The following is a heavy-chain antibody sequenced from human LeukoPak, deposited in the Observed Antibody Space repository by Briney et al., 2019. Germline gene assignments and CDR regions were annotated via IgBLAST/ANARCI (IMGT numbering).Heavy chain of an antibody. CDR2: ISSSSSTI. CDR3: ARDAFGEFSPFDY. Sequence: GGSLRLSCAVSGFTFSSYSMNWVRRAPGKGLEWVSYISSSSSTIYYADSVKGRFTISRDNAKNSLYLQMNSLRAEDTAVYYCARDAFGEFSPFDYWGQGTLVTVSS. V-gene: IGHV3-48*04. J-gene: IGHJ4*02. D-gene: IGHD3-10*01. CDR1: GFTFSSYS.